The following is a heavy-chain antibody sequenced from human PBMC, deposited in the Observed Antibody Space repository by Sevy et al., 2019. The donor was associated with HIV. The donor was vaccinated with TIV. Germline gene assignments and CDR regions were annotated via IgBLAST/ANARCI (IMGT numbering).Heavy chain of an antibody. J-gene: IGHJ4*02. D-gene: IGHD6-19*01. CDR3: ARVGHSGRFDY. CDR2: TYYRSKWYN. V-gene: IGHV6-1*01. CDR1: GDSVSSNSAD. Sequence: PHLLRQSQTLSLTCAISGDSVSSNSADWNWIRQSPSRGLEWLGRTYYRSKWYNDYAVSVKSRITINPDTSKNQFSPQLNSVTPDDTAVYYCARVGHSGRFDYWGQGSLVTVSS.